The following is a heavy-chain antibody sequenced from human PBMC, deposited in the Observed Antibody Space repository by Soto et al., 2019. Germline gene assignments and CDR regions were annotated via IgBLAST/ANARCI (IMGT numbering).Heavy chain of an antibody. V-gene: IGHV3-30-3*01. CDR3: ARDNDSSGYYYTHFDY. Sequence: GGSLRLSCAASGFTFSSYAMHWVRQAPGKGLEWVAVISYDGSNKYYADSVKGRFTISRDNSKNTLYLQMNSLRAEDTAVYYCARDNDSSGYYYTHFDYWGQGTLVTVSS. D-gene: IGHD3-22*01. CDR1: GFTFSSYA. CDR2: ISYDGSNK. J-gene: IGHJ4*02.